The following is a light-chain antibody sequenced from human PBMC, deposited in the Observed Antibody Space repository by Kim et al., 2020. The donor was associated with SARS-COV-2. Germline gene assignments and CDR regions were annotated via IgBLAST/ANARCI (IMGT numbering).Light chain of an antibody. V-gene: IGLV3-21*04. CDR2: YDS. J-gene: IGLJ1*01. CDR1: NIGSKS. Sequence: PGKTARITCGGNNIGSKSVHWYQQKPGQAPVLVIYYDSDRPSGIPERFSGSNYGNTATLTISRVEAGDEADYYCQVWDSSSDHPFVFGTGTKVTVL. CDR3: QVWDSSSDHPFV.